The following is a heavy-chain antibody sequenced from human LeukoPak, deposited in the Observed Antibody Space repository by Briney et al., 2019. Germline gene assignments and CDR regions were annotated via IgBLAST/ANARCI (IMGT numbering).Heavy chain of an antibody. Sequence: ASVTVSCKASGYTFTGCYMRWVRQPPAQGLERMGWINPNSGGTNYAQKFQGRVTMTRDTSISTAYMELSRLRSDDTAVYYCASQWLRWAFDYWGQGTLVTVSS. D-gene: IGHD5-12*01. CDR2: INPNSGGT. V-gene: IGHV1-2*02. J-gene: IGHJ4*02. CDR1: GYTFTGCY. CDR3: ASQWLRWAFDY.